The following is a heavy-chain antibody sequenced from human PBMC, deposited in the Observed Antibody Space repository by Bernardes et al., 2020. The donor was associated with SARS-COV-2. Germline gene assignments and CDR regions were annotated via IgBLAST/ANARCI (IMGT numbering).Heavy chain of an antibody. D-gene: IGHD2-2*01. V-gene: IGHV1-18*04. Sequence: ASVKVSCKASGYTFTNYGISWVRQAPGQGLEWMGWISAYTGNTNYAQKLQGRVTMTTDTSTSTAYMELRSLRSDDTAVYYCANWRGSTGWFAYWGQGTLVTVSS. J-gene: IGHJ4*02. CDR2: ISAYTGNT. CDR3: ANWRGSTGWFAY. CDR1: GYTFTNYG.